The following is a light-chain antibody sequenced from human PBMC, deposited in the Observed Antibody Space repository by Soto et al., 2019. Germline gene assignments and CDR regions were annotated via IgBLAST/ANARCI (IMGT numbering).Light chain of an antibody. CDR1: SGSIASNY. CDR3: QSYDSSKQV. V-gene: IGLV6-57*01. CDR2: EDN. J-gene: IGLJ3*02. Sequence: NFMLTQPHSVSESPGKTVTISCTRSSGSIASNYVQWYQQRPGSSPTTVIYEDNQRPSGVPDRFSGSIDSSSNSASLTISGLKTEDEADYYCQSYDSSKQVFGGGTKHTVL.